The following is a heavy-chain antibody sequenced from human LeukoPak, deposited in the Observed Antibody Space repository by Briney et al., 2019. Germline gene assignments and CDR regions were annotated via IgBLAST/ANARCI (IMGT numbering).Heavy chain of an antibody. CDR2: ISSSGSTI. V-gene: IGHV3-48*04. J-gene: IGHJ4*02. CDR1: GFTFSSYS. Sequence: GGSLRLSCAASGFTFSSYSMNWVRQAPGKGLEWVSYISSSGSTIYYADSVKGRFTISRVNAKNSLYLQMNSLRAEDTAVYYCARYYYDSSGYLYFDYWGQGTLVTVSS. D-gene: IGHD3-22*01. CDR3: ARYYYDSSGYLYFDY.